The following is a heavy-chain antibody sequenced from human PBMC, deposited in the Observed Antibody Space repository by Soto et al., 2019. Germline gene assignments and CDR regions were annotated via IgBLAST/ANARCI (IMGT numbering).Heavy chain of an antibody. Sequence: EVQLVETGGGLIQPGGSLRLSCAASGFTVSSNYMNWVRQAPGKGLEWLSIIYSDGTTYYADSVKGRFTISRDNFKNTVYLQMNNLRAEDTAVYYCAILSNWGQGTLVTVSS. CDR2: IYSDGTT. J-gene: IGHJ4*02. V-gene: IGHV3-53*02. CDR3: AILSN. CDR1: GFTVSSNY. D-gene: IGHD6-6*01.